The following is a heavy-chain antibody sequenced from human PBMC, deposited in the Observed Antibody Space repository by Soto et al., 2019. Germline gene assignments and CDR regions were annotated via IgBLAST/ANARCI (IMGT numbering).Heavy chain of an antibody. D-gene: IGHD2-21*01. CDR2: IKSKGGGETT. CDR1: GLTFSDAW. CDR3: ANGLGYSWDY. J-gene: IGHJ4*02. Sequence: GGSLRLSCAVSGLTFSDAWMTWVRQTPGKGLEWVGRIKSKGGGETTDYGTPVKGRFIVSRDDSKNTLYLQMNSLRAEDTAVYYCANGLGYSWDYWGQGTLVTVSS. V-gene: IGHV3-15*01.